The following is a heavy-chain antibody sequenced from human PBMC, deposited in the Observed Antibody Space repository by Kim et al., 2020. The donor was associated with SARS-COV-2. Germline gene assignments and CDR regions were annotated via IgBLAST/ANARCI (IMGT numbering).Heavy chain of an antibody. Sequence: SVKVSCKASGGTFSSYAISWVRQAPGQGLEWMGGIIPIFGTANYAQKFQGRVTITADESTSTAYMELSSLRSEDTAVYYCARASHYYDSSGYTYFDYWGQGTLVTVSS. V-gene: IGHV1-69*13. D-gene: IGHD3-22*01. J-gene: IGHJ4*02. CDR1: GGTFSSYA. CDR2: IIPIFGTA. CDR3: ARASHYYDSSGYTYFDY.